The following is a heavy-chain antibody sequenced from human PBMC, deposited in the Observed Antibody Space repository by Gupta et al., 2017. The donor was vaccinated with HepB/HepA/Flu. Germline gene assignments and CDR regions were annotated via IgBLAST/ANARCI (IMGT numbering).Heavy chain of an antibody. D-gene: IGHD3-22*01. V-gene: IGHV1-2*02. CDR2: INPNSGGT. Sequence: QVQLVQSGAEVKKPGASVKVSCKASGYTFTGYYMHWVRQAPGQGLEWMGWINPNSGGTNYAQKFQGRVTMTRDTSISTAYMELSRLRSDDTAVYYCARGIYYDSSGYYEVYYYYYMDVWGKGTTVTVSS. CDR3: ARGIYYDSSGYYEVYYYYYMDV. J-gene: IGHJ6*03. CDR1: GYTFTGYY.